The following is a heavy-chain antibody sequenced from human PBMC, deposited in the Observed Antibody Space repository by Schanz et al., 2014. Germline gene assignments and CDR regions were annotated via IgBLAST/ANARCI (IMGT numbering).Heavy chain of an antibody. V-gene: IGHV1-2*06. J-gene: IGHJ5*02. CDR3: ARESVSRTRLFDP. Sequence: QVQVIQSGPEVKKPGASVKVSCKASGYTFTNHYLHWVRQAPGQGLEWMGRISPSSGGTNYAQNFKGRVTMTKDPSINTVYMELSTLTSDDTAVYYCARESVSRTRLFDPWGQGTLVTVSS. D-gene: IGHD3-3*01. CDR1: GYTFTNHY. CDR2: ISPSSGGT.